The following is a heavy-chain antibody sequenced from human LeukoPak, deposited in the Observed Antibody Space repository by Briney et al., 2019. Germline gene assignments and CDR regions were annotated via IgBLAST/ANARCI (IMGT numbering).Heavy chain of an antibody. CDR3: AKRYYYNSRGSPFDY. Sequence: GGSLRLSCAASGFTFRSYAMSWVRQAPGKGLEWVSTISGSGGATYYADSVKGRFTISRDNSKNTLYLQMNSLRAEDTALYYCAKRYYYNSRGSPFDYWGQGTLVTVSS. CDR1: GFTFRSYA. D-gene: IGHD3-22*01. V-gene: IGHV3-23*01. J-gene: IGHJ4*02. CDR2: ISGSGGAT.